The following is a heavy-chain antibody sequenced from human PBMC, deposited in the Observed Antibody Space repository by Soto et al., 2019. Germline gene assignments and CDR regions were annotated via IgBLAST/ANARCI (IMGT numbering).Heavy chain of an antibody. D-gene: IGHD6-19*01. CDR1: GFTFSDAW. CDR3: RTQWLD. J-gene: IGHJ4*02. Sequence: PGGSVRLSXAASGFTFSDAWMSWVRQAPGKGLEWVGLIKKKTDGGTTDYAAPVKGRFTISRDDSKNTLYLQMSSLKTEDTAVYYCRTQWLDWGQGTLVTVSS. CDR2: IKKKTDGGTT. V-gene: IGHV3-15*01.